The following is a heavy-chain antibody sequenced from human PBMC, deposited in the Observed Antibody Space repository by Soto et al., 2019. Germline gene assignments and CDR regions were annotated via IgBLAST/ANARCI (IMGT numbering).Heavy chain of an antibody. D-gene: IGHD2-21*02. V-gene: IGHV3-74*01. Sequence: EVQLVESEGGLVQPGGSLRLSCAASGFTFSYYWMHWVRQAPGQGLVWVSRIHSDGSRTTYADSVKGPFTISRGNANNALYLQMNSLTAVDTAVYYCARGDRGAFDLWGQGTMVTVSS. CDR1: GFTFSYYW. J-gene: IGHJ3*01. CDR2: IHSDGSRT. CDR3: ARGDRGAFDL.